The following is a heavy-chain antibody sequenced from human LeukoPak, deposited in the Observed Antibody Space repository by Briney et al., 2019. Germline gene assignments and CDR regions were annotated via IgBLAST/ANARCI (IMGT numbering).Heavy chain of an antibody. CDR1: GGSFSGYY. J-gene: IGHJ2*01. D-gene: IGHD5-24*01. CDR3: ARGRGDGYNSPFWRRANWYFDL. CDR2: INHSGST. Sequence: KASETLSLTCAVYGGSFSGYYWSWIRQPPGKGLEWIGEINHSGSTNYNPSLKSRVTISVDTSKNQFSLKLSSVTAADTAVYYCARGRGDGYNSPFWRRANWYFDLWGRGTLVTVSS. V-gene: IGHV4-34*01.